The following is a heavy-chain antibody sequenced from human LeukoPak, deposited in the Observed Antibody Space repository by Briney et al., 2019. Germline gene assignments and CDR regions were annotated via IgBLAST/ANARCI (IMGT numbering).Heavy chain of an antibody. Sequence: ASVKVSCKASGYTFTDYYMHWVRQAPGQGLEWMGWINPNSGGTNYAQKFQGRVTMTRGTSISTAYMELSRLRSDDTAVYYCARADTSIDRGVINYWGQGTLVTVSS. CDR3: ARADTSIDRGVINY. CDR2: INPNSGGT. CDR1: GYTFTDYY. D-gene: IGHD3-10*01. V-gene: IGHV1-2*02. J-gene: IGHJ4*02.